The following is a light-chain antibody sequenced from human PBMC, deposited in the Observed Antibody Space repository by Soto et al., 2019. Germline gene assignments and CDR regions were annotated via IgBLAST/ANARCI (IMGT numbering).Light chain of an antibody. CDR1: QSVSSSY. J-gene: IGKJ2*01. Sequence: EIVLTQSPGTLSLSPGERATLSCRASQSVSSSYLAWYQQTPGQAPRLLIYGASSRATGIPERCSGSGSGTAFTLTISRLEPEDFAVYYCQQYGSSQYTFGQGTKLEIK. V-gene: IGKV3-20*01. CDR3: QQYGSSQYT. CDR2: GAS.